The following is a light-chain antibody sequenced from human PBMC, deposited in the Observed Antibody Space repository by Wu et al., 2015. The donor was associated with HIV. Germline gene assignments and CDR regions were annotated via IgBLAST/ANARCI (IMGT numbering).Light chain of an antibody. V-gene: IGKV3-20*01. CDR3: QQYGSSPYS. CDR2: GAS. J-gene: IGKJ2*03. CDR1: QSISSSY. Sequence: EIVLTQSPGTMSLSPGERATLSCRASQSISSSYLAWYQQKPGQAPRLLIYGASSRATGIPDRFSGSGSGTDFTLTISRLEPEDFAVYYCQQYGSSPYSFGQGTKAGGQT.